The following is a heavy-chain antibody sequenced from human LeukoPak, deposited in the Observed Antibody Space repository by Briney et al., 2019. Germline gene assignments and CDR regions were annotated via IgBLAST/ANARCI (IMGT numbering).Heavy chain of an antibody. CDR2: IYYSGST. V-gene: IGHV4-39*07. CDR1: GGSISSSSYY. J-gene: IGHJ4*02. Sequence: SSQTLSLTCTVSGGSISSSSYYWGWIRQPPGKGLEWIGSIYYSGSTYYNLSLKSRVTISVDTSKNQFSLKLSSVTAADTAVYYCARESIAVAGTWGQGTLVTVSS. D-gene: IGHD6-19*01. CDR3: ARESIAVAGT.